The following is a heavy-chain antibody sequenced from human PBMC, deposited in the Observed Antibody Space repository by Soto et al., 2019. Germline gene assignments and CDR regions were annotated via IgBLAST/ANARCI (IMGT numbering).Heavy chain of an antibody. CDR3: ASGTSNSWYCDF. J-gene: IGHJ4*02. V-gene: IGHV1-69*01. Sequence: QVQVVQSGAEVKKTGSSVKVSCKASGGTFSNYAISWVRQAPGHGLEWVGGIIPLTETPVYEQTVQGRLTITAYENTSAAYMELSSLRYDAKAVYYCASGTSNSWYCDFWGQGTLVTVSS. CDR1: GGTFSNYA. CDR2: IIPLTETP. D-gene: IGHD2-2*01.